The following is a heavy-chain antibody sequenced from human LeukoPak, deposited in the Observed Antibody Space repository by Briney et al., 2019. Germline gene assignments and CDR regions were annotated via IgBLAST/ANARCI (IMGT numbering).Heavy chain of an antibody. Sequence: SETLSLTCTVSGGSISSGDYYWSWIRQHPGKGLEWIGYIHYSGSTYYNPSLKSRLTITVDTSKNQFSLKLSSVTAADTAVYYCARVTAAEKYYFDYWGQGTLVTVSS. J-gene: IGHJ4*02. D-gene: IGHD6-13*01. CDR1: GGSISSGDYY. V-gene: IGHV4-31*03. CDR3: ARVTAAEKYYFDY. CDR2: IHYSGST.